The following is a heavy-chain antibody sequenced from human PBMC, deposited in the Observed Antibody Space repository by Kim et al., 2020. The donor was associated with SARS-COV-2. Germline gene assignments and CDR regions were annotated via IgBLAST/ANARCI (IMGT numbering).Heavy chain of an antibody. Sequence: GGSLRLSCAASGFTFDDYAMHWVRQAPGKGLEWVSGISWNSGSIGYADSVKGRFTISRDNAKNSLYLQMNSLRAEDTALYYCAKDIPLTWGSWAFDIWGQGTMVTVSS. CDR1: GFTFDDYA. J-gene: IGHJ3*02. CDR3: AKDIPLTWGSWAFDI. CDR2: ISWNSGSI. D-gene: IGHD7-27*01. V-gene: IGHV3-9*01.